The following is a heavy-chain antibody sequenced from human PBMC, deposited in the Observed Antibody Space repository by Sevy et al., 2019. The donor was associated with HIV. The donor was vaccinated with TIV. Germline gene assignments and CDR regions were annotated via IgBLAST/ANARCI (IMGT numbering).Heavy chain of an antibody. CDR1: GFTFTSSA. CDR2: IVVGSGNT. Sequence: ASVKVSCKASGFTFTSSAVQWVRQARGQRLEWIGWIVVGSGNTNYAQKFQERVTITRDKSTSTAYMELSSLRSEDTAVYYCAANYYDSSGSPGYYYYYGMDVWGQGTTVTVSS. CDR3: AANYYDSSGSPGYYYYYGMDV. D-gene: IGHD3-22*01. V-gene: IGHV1-58*01. J-gene: IGHJ6*02.